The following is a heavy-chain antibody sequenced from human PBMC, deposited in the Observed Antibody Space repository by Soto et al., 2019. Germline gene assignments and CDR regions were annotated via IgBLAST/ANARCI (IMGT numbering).Heavy chain of an antibody. V-gene: IGHV3-7*03. J-gene: IGHJ4*02. CDR3: ARVPRNGDYLDY. CDR2: IKQDGSEE. CDR1: GFTFSTYW. D-gene: IGHD4-17*01. Sequence: EVQLVESGGGLVQPGGSLRLSCAASGFTFSTYWMTWVRQALGKGLEWVANIKQDGSEEYYVDSVKGRLTISRDNAKNSLYLQMRSVRAEDTAVYFCARVPRNGDYLDYWGQGTLVTVSS.